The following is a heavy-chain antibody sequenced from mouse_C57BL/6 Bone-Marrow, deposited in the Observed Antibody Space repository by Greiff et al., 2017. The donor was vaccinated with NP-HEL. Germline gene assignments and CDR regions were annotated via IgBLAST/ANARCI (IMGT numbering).Heavy chain of an antibody. V-gene: IGHV5-12*01. CDR1: GFTFSDYY. CDR3: ARQWDYYAMDD. Sequence: DVKLVESGGGLVQPGGSLKLSCAASGFTFSDYYMYWVRQTPGKRLEWVAYISNGGGSTYYPDTVKGRFTISRDHAKNTLYLQMSRLKSEDTAMYYCARQWDYYAMDDWGQGTSVTVSS. J-gene: IGHJ4*01. CDR2: ISNGGGST.